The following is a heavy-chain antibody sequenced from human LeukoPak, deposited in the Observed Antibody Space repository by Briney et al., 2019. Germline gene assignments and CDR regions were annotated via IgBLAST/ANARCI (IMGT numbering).Heavy chain of an antibody. CDR2: INQSGNS. J-gene: IGHJ4*02. CDR1: GGSLSGSY. V-gene: IGHV4-34*01. CDR3: ARQKPSTFRQYGRGRPLDS. D-gene: IGHD4-11*01. Sequence: PSGTLSLTCDVNGGSLSGSYWSWIRQSPEKGLEWIGEINQSGNSNYNPSLKSRVTILVDTSKNQFSLKLSSVTAADTAVYYCARQKPSTFRQYGRGRPLDSWGQGTLVTVSS.